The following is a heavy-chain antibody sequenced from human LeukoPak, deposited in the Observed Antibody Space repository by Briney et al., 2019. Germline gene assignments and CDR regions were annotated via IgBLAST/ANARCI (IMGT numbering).Heavy chain of an antibody. D-gene: IGHD3-22*01. V-gene: IGHV3-30-3*01. CDR3: AREGSSGYYPY. CDR2: ISYDGSEK. J-gene: IGHJ4*02. CDR1: GFTFSSYP. Sequence: PGGSLRLSCAASGFTFSSYPMHWVRQAPGKGLEWVAVISYDGSEKHYADPVKGRFTTSRDNSKNTLYLQMNSLRAEDTAVYYCAREGSSGYYPYWGQGILVTVSS.